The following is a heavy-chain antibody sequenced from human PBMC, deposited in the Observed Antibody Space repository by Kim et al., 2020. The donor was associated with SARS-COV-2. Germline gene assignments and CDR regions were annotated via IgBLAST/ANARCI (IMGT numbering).Heavy chain of an antibody. CDR1: GYTFTSYD. V-gene: IGHV1-8*01. D-gene: IGHD3-22*01. J-gene: IGHJ6*02. CDR3: ARGNRGMIVVVTRPSYYYGMDV. Sequence: ASVKVSCKASGYTFTSYDINWVRQATGQGLEWMGWMNPNSGNTGYAQKFQGRVTMTRNTSISTAYMELSSLRSEDTAVYYCARGNRGMIVVVTRPSYYYGMDVWGQGTTVTVPS. CDR2: MNPNSGNT.